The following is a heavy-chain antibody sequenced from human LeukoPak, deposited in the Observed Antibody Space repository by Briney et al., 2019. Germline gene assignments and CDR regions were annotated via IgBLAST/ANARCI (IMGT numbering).Heavy chain of an antibody. J-gene: IGHJ4*02. D-gene: IGHD1-26*01. CDR1: GFTFSSYG. CDR3: AKAVGATRFDY. CDR2: ISGSGGST. Sequence: PGRSLRLSCAASGFTFSSYGMHWVRQAPGKGLEWVSAISGSGGSTYYADSVKGRFTISRDNSKNTLYLQMNSLRAEDTAVYYCAKAVGATRFDYWGQGNLVTASS. V-gene: IGHV3-23*01.